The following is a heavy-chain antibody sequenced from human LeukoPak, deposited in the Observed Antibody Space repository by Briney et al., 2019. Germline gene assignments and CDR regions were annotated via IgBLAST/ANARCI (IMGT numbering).Heavy chain of an antibody. CDR3: ARVQYYDFWSGYPKGWYFDL. V-gene: IGHV1-69*13. D-gene: IGHD3-3*01. CDR1: GGTFSSYA. CDR2: IIPIFGTA. Sequence: SVKVSCKASGGTFSSYAISWVRQAPGQGLEWMGGIIPIFGTANYAQKFQGRVTITADESTSTAYMELSSLRSEDTAVYYCARVQYYDFWSGYPKGWYFDLWGRGTLVTVSS. J-gene: IGHJ2*01.